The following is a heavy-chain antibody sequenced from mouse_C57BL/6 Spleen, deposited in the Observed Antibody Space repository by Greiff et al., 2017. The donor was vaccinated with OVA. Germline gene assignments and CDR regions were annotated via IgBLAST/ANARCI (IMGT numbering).Heavy chain of an antibody. CDR1: GYTFTSYW. CDR3: ARKRLCPYYFDY. CDR2: IYPGSGST. Sequence: QVQLKQPGAELVKPGASVKMSCKASGYTFTSYWITWVKQRPGQGLEWIGDIYPGSGSTNYNEKFKSKATLTVDTTSSTAYMQLSSLTSEASAVYYCARKRLCPYYFDYWGQGTTLTVSS. D-gene: IGHD2-12*01. V-gene: IGHV1-55*01. J-gene: IGHJ2*01.